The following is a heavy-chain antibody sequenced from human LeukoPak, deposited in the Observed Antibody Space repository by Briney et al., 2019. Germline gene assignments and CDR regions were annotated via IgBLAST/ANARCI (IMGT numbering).Heavy chain of an antibody. CDR2: INAGNGNT. CDR1: GYTFTSYA. V-gene: IGHV1-3*01. CDR3: ARVSYSYGPNYFDY. Sequence: ASAKVSCKASGYTFTSYAMHWVRQAPGQRLEWMGWINAGNGNTKYSQKFQGRVTITRDTSASTAYMELSSLRSEDTAVYYCARVSYSYGPNYFDYWGQGTLVTVSS. J-gene: IGHJ4*02. D-gene: IGHD5-18*01.